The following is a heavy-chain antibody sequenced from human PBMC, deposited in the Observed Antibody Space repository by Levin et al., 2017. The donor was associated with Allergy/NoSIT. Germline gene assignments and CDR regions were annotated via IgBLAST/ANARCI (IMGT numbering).Heavy chain of an antibody. J-gene: IGHJ3*02. CDR1: GFTFSSYS. CDR2: ISSGSSTI. CDR3: ARTSRLNFDWSLDAFDI. D-gene: IGHD3-9*01. V-gene: IGHV3-48*02. Sequence: ETLSLTCAASGFTFSSYSMNWVRQAPGKGLEWVSHISSGSSTIHYADSVKGRFTISRDNAKNSLYLQMNSLRDEDTAVYYCARTSRLNFDWSLDAFDIWGQGTMVTVSS.